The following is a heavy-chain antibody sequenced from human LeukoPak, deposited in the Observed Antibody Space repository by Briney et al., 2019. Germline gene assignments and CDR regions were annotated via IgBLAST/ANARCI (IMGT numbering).Heavy chain of an antibody. J-gene: IGHJ3*02. D-gene: IGHD3-10*02. Sequence: ASVKVSCKASGYTFTSYYMHWVRQAPGQGLEWMGIINPSGGSTSHAQKFQGRVTMTRDTSTSTVYMELSSLRSEDTAVYYCARVVQGGAFDIWGQGTMVTVSS. CDR1: GYTFTSYY. CDR3: ARVVQGGAFDI. CDR2: INPSGGST. V-gene: IGHV1-46*01.